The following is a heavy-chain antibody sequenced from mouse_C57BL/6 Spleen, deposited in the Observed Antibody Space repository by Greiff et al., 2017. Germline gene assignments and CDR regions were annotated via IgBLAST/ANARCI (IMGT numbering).Heavy chain of an antibody. J-gene: IGHJ4*01. CDR3: ARAGGKDYYAMDY. CDR1: GYTFTSYW. V-gene: IGHV1-50*01. Sequence: VQLQQPGAELVKPGASVKLSCKASGYTFTSYWMQWVKQRPGQGLEWIGEIDPSDSYTNYNHKFKGKATLTVDTSSSTAYMQLSSLTSEDSAVYYCARAGGKDYYAMDYWGQGTSVTVSS. D-gene: IGHD1-3*01. CDR2: IDPSDSYT.